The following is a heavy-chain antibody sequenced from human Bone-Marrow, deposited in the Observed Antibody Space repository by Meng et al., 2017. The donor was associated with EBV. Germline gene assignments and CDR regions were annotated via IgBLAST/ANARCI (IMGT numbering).Heavy chain of an antibody. CDR2: ISNSGTTI. Sequence: QVKLLGPGGGLVKPGRSLRLSCPASGFIFIDSYMTWIRQTPGKGLEWISYISNSGTTIKYADSVKGRFTISRDNAKNSLYLQLNSLRVDDTAVYYCARGSGRWTFDYWGQGTLVTVSS. CDR1: GFIFIDSY. D-gene: IGHD1-26*01. CDR3: ARGSGRWTFDY. J-gene: IGHJ4*02. V-gene: IGHV3-11*01.